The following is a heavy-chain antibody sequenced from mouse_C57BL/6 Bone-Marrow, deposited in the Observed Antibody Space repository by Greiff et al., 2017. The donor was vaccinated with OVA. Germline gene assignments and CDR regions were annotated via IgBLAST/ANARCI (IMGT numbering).Heavy chain of an antibody. J-gene: IGHJ2*01. CDR2: IYPGSGNT. D-gene: IGHD1-1*01. V-gene: IGHV1-66*01. Sequence: VQLQQSGPELVKPGASVKISCKASGYSFTSYYIHWVKQRPGQGLEWIGWIYPGSGNTKYNEKFKGKATLTADTSSSTAYMQLSGQTSEYSAVYYCAGGGSCYFDYWGQGTTLTVSS. CDR1: GYSFTSYY. CDR3: AGGGSCYFDY.